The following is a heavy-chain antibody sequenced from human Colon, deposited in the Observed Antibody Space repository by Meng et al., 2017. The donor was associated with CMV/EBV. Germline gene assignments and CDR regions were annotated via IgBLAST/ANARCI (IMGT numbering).Heavy chain of an antibody. D-gene: IGHD3-3*01. CDR2: INHSGST. V-gene: IGHV4-34*01. CDR3: ARDKRSITIFGMVIIQGSGFDP. J-gene: IGHJ5*02. Sequence: GYYWSWIRQPPGKGLEWIGEINHSGSTNYNPSLKSRVTISVDTSKNQFSLKLSSVTAADTAVYYCARDKRSITIFGMVIIQGSGFDPWGQGTLVTVSS. CDR1: GYY.